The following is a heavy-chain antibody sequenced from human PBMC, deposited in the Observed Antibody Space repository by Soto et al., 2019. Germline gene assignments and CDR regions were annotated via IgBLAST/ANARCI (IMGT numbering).Heavy chain of an antibody. CDR2: IDPSDSYT. CDR1: GYSFTSYW. CDR3: ARRLYYYGSGHYYYYYGMDV. D-gene: IGHD3-10*01. Sequence: PGESLKISCKGSGYSFTSYWISWVRQMPGKGLEWMGRIDPSDSYTNYSPSFQGHVTISADKSISTAYLQWSSLKASDTAMYYCARRLYYYGSGHYYYYYGMDVWGQGTTVTVS. V-gene: IGHV5-10-1*01. J-gene: IGHJ6*02.